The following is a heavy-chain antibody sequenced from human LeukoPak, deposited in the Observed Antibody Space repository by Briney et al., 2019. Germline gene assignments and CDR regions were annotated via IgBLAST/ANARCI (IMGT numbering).Heavy chain of an antibody. Sequence: SETLSLTCTVSGGSVSSSYYWGWIRQPPGKGLEWIGEINHSGSTNYNPPLKSRVTTSVDTSKNQFSLKLSSVTAADTAVYYCARWPHGSGSQNISHYWGQGTLVTVSS. CDR3: ARWPHGSGSQNISHY. J-gene: IGHJ4*02. CDR1: GGSVSSSYY. V-gene: IGHV4-4*02. CDR2: INHSGST. D-gene: IGHD3-10*01.